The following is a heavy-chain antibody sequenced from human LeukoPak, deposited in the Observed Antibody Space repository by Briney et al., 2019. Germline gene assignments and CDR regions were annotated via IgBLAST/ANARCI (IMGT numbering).Heavy chain of an antibody. V-gene: IGHV3-66*01. CDR3: ARGAGAAVFDY. CDR1: GFIVSNNF. Sequence: AGGSLRLSCAASGFIVSNNFMSWVRQAPGKGLEWVSVLYSAGSTFYVDSVKGRFTISRDNAKNTVFLQMNSLGVDDTAMYYCARGAGAAVFDYWGQGTLVTVSS. J-gene: IGHJ4*02. CDR2: LYSAGST.